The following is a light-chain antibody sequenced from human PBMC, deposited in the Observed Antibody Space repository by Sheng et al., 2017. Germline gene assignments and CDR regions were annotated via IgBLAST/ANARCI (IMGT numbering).Light chain of an antibody. Sequence: DIQMTQSPSTLSASVGDRVTITCRASQSIRSWLAWYQQKPGKAPKLLIHKTSSLETGVPSRFSGSGSGTEFTLTITSLQPDDFATYYCQLAETFGQGDQGGNQT. CDR1: QSIRSW. CDR3: QLAET. CDR2: KTS. V-gene: IGKV1-5*03. J-gene: IGKJ1*01.